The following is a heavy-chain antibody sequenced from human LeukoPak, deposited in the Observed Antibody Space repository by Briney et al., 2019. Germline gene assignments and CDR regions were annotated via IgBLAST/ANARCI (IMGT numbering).Heavy chain of an antibody. J-gene: IGHJ4*02. CDR1: GFTFSTYA. D-gene: IGHD3-10*01. CDR3: IFHCDVTSCDLPNNN. CDR2: ISTNGVST. V-gene: IGHV3-64D*06. Sequence: QPGGSLRLSCSASGFTFSTYALQWVRQAPGKGLEYVSSISTNGVSTFYANSVKGRFTISRDNSKNTLYLQMTSLRPEDTATYYCIFHCDVTSCDLPNNNWGQGTLVTVSS.